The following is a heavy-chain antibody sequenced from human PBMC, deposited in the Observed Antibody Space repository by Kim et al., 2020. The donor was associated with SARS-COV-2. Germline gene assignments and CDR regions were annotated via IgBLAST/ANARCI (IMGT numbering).Heavy chain of an antibody. CDR3: ASTSCYGCYYYYGMDV. V-gene: IGHV3-11*01. J-gene: IGHJ6*02. CDR1: GFTFSDYY. CDR2: ISSSGSTI. Sequence: GGSLRLSCAASGFTFSDYYMSWIRQAPGKGLEWVSYISSSGSTIYYADSVKGRFTISRDNAKNSLYLQMNSLRAEDTAVYYCASTSCYGCYYYYGMDVWGQGTTVTVSS. D-gene: IGHD2-2*01.